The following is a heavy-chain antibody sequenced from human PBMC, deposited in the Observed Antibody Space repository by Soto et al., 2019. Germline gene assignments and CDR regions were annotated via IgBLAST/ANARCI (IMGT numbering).Heavy chain of an antibody. Sequence: PSEPLSLTCTVSGGSISSGDYYWSWIRQPPGKGLEWIGYIYYSGSTYYNPSLKSRVTISVDTSKNQFSLKLSSVTAADTAVYYCARRPQDCSGGRCYLYFHHWGQGTLVTVS. CDR2: IYYSGST. V-gene: IGHV4-30-4*01. J-gene: IGHJ1*01. CDR1: GGSISSGDYY. D-gene: IGHD2-15*01. CDR3: ARRPQDCSGGRCYLYFHH.